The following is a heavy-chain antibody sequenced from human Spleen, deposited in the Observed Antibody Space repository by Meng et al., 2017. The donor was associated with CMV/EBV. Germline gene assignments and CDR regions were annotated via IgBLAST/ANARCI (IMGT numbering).Heavy chain of an antibody. J-gene: IGHJ4*02. D-gene: IGHD7-27*01. CDR3: ARGPGRSDY. Sequence: SETLSLTCTVSGGSISSYFWTWIRQPPGKGLEWIGYIYYSGSTNYNPSLESRVTISADPSTNQFSLHLSPVTATDTAVYYCARGPGRSDYWGQGTLVTVSS. CDR2: IYYSGST. V-gene: IGHV4-59*01. CDR1: GGSISSYF.